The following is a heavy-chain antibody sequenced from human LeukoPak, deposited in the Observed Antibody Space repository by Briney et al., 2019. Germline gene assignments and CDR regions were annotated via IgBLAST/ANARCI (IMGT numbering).Heavy chain of an antibody. V-gene: IGHV3-21*01. D-gene: IGHD3-22*01. Sequence: PGGSLRLSCAASGFTFSSYSMNWVRQAPGKGLEWVSSISSSSSYMYYADSVKGRFTISRDNAKNSLYLQMNSLRAEDTAVYYCARDRYYYDSSGYYHRAFDIWGQGTMVTVSS. CDR2: ISSSSSYM. J-gene: IGHJ3*02. CDR1: GFTFSSYS. CDR3: ARDRYYYDSSGYYHRAFDI.